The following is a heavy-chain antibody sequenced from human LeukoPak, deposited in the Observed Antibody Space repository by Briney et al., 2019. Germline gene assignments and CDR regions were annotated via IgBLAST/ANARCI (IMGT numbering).Heavy chain of an antibody. Sequence: GGSLRLSCTTSGFTFADYRMNWVRQAPGKGLEWVGVIRGKASGGTTDYAASVKGRFTTSRDDSKSIAYLQMSGLKIEDTGVYYCARDMGTTETGDDYWGQGTLVTVSS. CDR1: GFTFADYR. CDR2: IRGKASGGTT. V-gene: IGHV3-49*04. CDR3: ARDMGTTETGDDY. D-gene: IGHD4-17*01. J-gene: IGHJ4*02.